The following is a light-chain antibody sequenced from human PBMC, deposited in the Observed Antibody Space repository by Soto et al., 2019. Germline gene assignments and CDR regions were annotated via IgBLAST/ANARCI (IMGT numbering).Light chain of an antibody. J-gene: IGKJ4*01. CDR2: KAS. Sequence: DIQTTQSPSTMSASVGDRVTITCRASQSIDSWLAWYQQKPGKDPKFLIYKASNLESGVPSRFSGSGSETEFTLTISRLQTDDFATYDCQQDNSFTLTFGEGTKLDIK. V-gene: IGKV1-5*03. CDR1: QSIDSW. CDR3: QQDNSFTLT.